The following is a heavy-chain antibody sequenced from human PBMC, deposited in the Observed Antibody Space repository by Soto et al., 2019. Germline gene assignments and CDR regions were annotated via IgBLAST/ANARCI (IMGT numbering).Heavy chain of an antibody. Sequence: HGESLKISCKASGYNFATKWIGWVRQVPGKGLEWMGLIYPGDSDSKYSPSFQGQVTISADRSISTAYLQWNSLKASDTAMYYCVRHLGQWLPKPPDYWGQGTLVTVSS. CDR3: VRHLGQWLPKPPDY. D-gene: IGHD6-19*01. J-gene: IGHJ4*02. CDR2: IYPGDSDS. V-gene: IGHV5-51*01. CDR1: GYNFATKW.